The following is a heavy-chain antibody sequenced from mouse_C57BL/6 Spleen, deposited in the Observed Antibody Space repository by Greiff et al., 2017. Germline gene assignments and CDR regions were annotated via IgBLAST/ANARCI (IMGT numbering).Heavy chain of an antibody. CDR3: ARRGALRGYFDY. V-gene: IGHV1-50*01. CDR2: IDPSDSYT. CDR1: GYTFTSYW. J-gene: IGHJ2*01. Sequence: QVQLQQPGAELVKPGASVKLSCKASGYTFTSYWMQWVKQRPGQGLEWIGEIDPSDSYTNYNQKFKGKATLTVDTSSSTAYMQLSSLTSEDSAVYYCARRGALRGYFDYWRQGTTLTVSS. D-gene: IGHD1-1*01.